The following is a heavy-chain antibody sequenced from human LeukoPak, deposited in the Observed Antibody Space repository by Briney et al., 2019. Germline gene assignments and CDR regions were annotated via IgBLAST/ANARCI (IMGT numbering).Heavy chain of an antibody. CDR3: AKGYYDILTGYYNVDY. CDR2: ISSDGANA. V-gene: IGHV3-74*01. CDR1: GFTFSTYW. D-gene: IGHD3-9*01. J-gene: IGHJ4*02. Sequence: GGSLRLSCTASGFTFSTYWMHWVRQVPGKGLVWVARISSDGANANYADSVTGRFTISRDNAKNTLYLQMNSLRAEDTAVYYCAKGYYDILTGYYNVDYWGQGTLVTVSS.